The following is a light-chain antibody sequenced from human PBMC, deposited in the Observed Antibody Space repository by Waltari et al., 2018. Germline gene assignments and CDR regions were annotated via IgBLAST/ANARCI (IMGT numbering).Light chain of an antibody. J-gene: IGKJ4*01. CDR2: AAS. V-gene: IGKV1-39*01. Sequence: DIQMTQSPSSLPASVGDRVTITCRASQSISTYFNWYQQKPGKAPNLLIYAASNLRSGVPSRFSGSGSGTDFTLTISSLQPEDIATYYCQQSYSTPLTFGGGTKVEIK. CDR3: QQSYSTPLT. CDR1: QSISTY.